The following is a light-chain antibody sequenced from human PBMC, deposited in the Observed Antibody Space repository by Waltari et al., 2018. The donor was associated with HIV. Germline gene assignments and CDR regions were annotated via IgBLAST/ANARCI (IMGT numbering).Light chain of an antibody. J-gene: IGLJ2*01. CDR2: KDS. Sequence: SYELTQPPSVSVSPGQTARITCSGDALPKQYASWYQQKPGQAPVLVIYKDSERPSGIPERFSGSSSGTTVTLTISGVQAEDEADYYCQSADSSYTYPGVVFGGGTKLTVL. V-gene: IGLV3-25*03. CDR3: QSADSSYTYPGVV. CDR1: ALPKQY.